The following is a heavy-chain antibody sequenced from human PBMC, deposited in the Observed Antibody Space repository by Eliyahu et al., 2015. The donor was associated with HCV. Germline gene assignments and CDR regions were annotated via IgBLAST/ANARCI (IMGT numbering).Heavy chain of an antibody. CDR3: SRDFGIYQNDNYYGLDV. CDR2: VHVSGSA. D-gene: IGHD3-16*02. J-gene: IGHJ6*02. V-gene: IGHV4-4*07. CDR1: GDSISNSY. Sequence: GPGLVKSAETLSLTCIVSGDSISNSYWSWMRQAAGEALEWIGRVHVSGSATKNPSLKGRVTLSTEHVQKPNPPKDDFVTGPGPGPHYCSRDFGIYQNDNYYGLDVWGQGTTVIVSS.